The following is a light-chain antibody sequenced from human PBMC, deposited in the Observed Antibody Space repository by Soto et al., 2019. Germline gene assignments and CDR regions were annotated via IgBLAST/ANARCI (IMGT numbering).Light chain of an antibody. Sequence: EMVLTQSPCTLSFSPGEGATLSCRASQSVSSNYLAWYQQRPGQAPRLLILGASSRATGTPDRFSGGGSGTDFTLTISRLEPEDFAVYYCQQYGSSSPTTFGQGTRLEIE. CDR3: QQYGSSSPTT. CDR1: QSVSSNY. CDR2: GAS. J-gene: IGKJ5*01. V-gene: IGKV3-20*01.